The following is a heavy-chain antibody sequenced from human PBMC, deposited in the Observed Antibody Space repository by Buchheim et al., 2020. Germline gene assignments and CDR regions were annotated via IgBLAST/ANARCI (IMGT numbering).Heavy chain of an antibody. CDR1: GFTFSSYG. CDR3: ARHKGYSSIYLLDY. CDR2: VWYDGNNK. D-gene: IGHD2-2*01. J-gene: IGHJ4*02. V-gene: IGHV3-33*01. Sequence: QVQLMESGGGVVQPGTSLRLSCAVSGFTFSSYGMHWVRQAPGKGLEWVAIVWYDGNNKYYADSVKGRFTISRDHSGNILYLQMSNLRVEDTAVYYCARHKGYSSIYLLDYWGQGTL.